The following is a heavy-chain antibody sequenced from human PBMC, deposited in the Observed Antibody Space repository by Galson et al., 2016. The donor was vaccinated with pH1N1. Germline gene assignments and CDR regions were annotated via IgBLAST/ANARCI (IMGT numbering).Heavy chain of an antibody. Sequence: SVKVSCKASGRTFPNYAIAWVRQAPGQGLEWMGGIIPIFGTTNYAQKFLGRVTITADKSTSAVYMELNSLRSEDTAVYYCARESSGSDFWGQGTLVTVSS. V-gene: IGHV1-69*06. D-gene: IGHD3-10*01. CDR2: IIPIFGTT. J-gene: IGHJ4*02. CDR1: GRTFPNYA. CDR3: ARESSGSDF.